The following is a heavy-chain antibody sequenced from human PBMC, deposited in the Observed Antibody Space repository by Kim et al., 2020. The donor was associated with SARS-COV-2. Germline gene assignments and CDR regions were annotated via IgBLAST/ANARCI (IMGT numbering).Heavy chain of an antibody. CDR1: GGSISSGGYY. CDR2: IYYSGST. CDR3: ARDWGANWGSEYYYGMDV. J-gene: IGHJ6*02. Sequence: SETLSLTCTVYGGSISSGGYYWSWIRQHPGKGLEWIGYIYYSGSTYYNPSLKSRVTISVDTSKNQFSLKLSSVTAADTAVYYCARDWGANWGSEYYYGMDVWGQGTTVTVSS. D-gene: IGHD7-27*01. V-gene: IGHV4-31*03.